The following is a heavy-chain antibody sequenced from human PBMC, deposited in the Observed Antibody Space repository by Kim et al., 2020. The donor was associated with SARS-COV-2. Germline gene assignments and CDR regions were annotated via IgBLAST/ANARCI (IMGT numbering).Heavy chain of an antibody. J-gene: IGHJ6*02. CDR3: AKEPPRILYFPTYYYYGMDV. V-gene: IGHV3-30*18. CDR1: GFTFSSYG. Sequence: GGSLRLSCAASGFTFSSYGMHWVRQAPGKGLEWVAVISYDGSNKYYADSVKGRFTISRDNSKNTLYLQMNSLRAEDTAVYYCAKEPPRILYFPTYYYYGMDVWGQGTTVTVSS. D-gene: IGHD2-8*01. CDR2: ISYDGSNK.